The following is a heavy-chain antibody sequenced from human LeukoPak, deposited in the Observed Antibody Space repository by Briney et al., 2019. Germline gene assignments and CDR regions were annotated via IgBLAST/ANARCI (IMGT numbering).Heavy chain of an antibody. V-gene: IGHV4-34*01. Sequence: SETLSLTCAVYSGSFSGYYWSWIRQPPGKGLEWIGEINHSGSTNYNPTLKSRVTISVDTSKNQFSLKLSSVTAADTAVYYCARGRSVSSPTPFDYWGQGTLVTVSS. CDR3: ARGRSVSSPTPFDY. J-gene: IGHJ4*02. CDR1: SGSFSGYY. D-gene: IGHD3-3*01. CDR2: INHSGST.